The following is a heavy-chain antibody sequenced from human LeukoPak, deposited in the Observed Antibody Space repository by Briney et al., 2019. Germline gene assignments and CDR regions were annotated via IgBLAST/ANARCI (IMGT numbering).Heavy chain of an antibody. D-gene: IGHD3-22*01. Sequence: GGSLRLSCAASGFTFSSYEMNWVRQAPGKGLEWVSYISSSGSTIYYADSVKGRFTISRDNAKNSLYLQMNSLRAEDTAVYYCARGGYYDSSGYYPSDYWGQGTLVTVSS. V-gene: IGHV3-48*03. CDR1: GFTFSSYE. CDR2: ISSSGSTI. J-gene: IGHJ4*02. CDR3: ARGGYYDSSGYYPSDY.